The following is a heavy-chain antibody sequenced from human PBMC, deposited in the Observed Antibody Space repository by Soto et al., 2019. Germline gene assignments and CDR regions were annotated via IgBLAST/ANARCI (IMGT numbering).Heavy chain of an antibody. CDR1: GFSLSASGMC. J-gene: IGHJ6*02. Sequence: TLTLTCTLSGFSLSASGMCVSWIRQPPGKALEWLALIDWDDDKYYSTSLKTRLTISKDTSKNQVVLTMTNMDPVDTATYYCARIRVRITDYYYYGMDVWGQGTTVTVSS. CDR3: ARIRVRITDYYYYGMDV. CDR2: IDWDDDK. D-gene: IGHD6-13*01. V-gene: IGHV2-70*01.